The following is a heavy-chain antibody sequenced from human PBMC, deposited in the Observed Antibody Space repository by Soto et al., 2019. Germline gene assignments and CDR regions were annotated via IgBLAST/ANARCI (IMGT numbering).Heavy chain of an antibody. CDR3: AREAYSGSPMDI. CDR2: IIPIFGTA. J-gene: IGHJ3*02. V-gene: IGHV1-69*13. CDR1: GGTFSSYA. Sequence: SVKVSCKASGGTFSSYAISWVRQAPGQGLEWMGGIIPIFGTANYAQKFQGRVTITADESTSTAYMELSSLRSEDTAVYCCAREAYSGSPMDIWGQGTMVTVSS. D-gene: IGHD1-26*01.